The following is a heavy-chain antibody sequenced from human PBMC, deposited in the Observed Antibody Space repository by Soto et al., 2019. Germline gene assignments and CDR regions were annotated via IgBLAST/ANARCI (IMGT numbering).Heavy chain of an antibody. D-gene: IGHD6-13*01. CDR1: GGSFSGYY. J-gene: IGHJ5*02. V-gene: IGHV4-34*01. CDR2: IDQSGST. CDR3: ARLRIAAAGTYDWFDP. Sequence: SETLSLTCAVYGGSFSGYYWNWLRQPPGEGLEWIGKIDQSGSTNYNPSLKSRVTMSVDTSRNQFSLKLTSVTAADTAVYYCARLRIAAAGTYDWFDPWGQGTLVTVSS.